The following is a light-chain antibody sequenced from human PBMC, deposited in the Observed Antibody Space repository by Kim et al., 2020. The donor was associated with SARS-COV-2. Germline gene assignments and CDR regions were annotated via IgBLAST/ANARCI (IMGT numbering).Light chain of an antibody. J-gene: IGLJ3*02. CDR1: SLRSYY. V-gene: IGLV3-19*01. CDR2: GKN. Sequence: AWGQTVRITCQGDSLRSYYASWYQQKPGQAPVLVIYGKNNRPSGIPDRFSGSSSGNTASLTITGAQAEDEADYYCNSRDSSGNAGVFGGGTKLTVL. CDR3: NSRDSSGNAGV.